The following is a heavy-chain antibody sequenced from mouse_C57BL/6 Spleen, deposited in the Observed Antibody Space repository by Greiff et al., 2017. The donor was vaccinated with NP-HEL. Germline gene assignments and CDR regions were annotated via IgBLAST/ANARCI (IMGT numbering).Heavy chain of an antibody. CDR3: ARVRDWDGFDY. D-gene: IGHD4-1*01. CDR2: INYDGSST. Sequence: EVQRVESEGGLVQPGSSMKLSCTASGFTFSDYYMAWVRQVPGKGLEWVANINYDGSSTYYLDSLKSRFIISRDNAKNILYLQMSSLKSEDTATYYCARVRDWDGFDYWGQGTTLTVSS. V-gene: IGHV5-16*01. CDR1: GFTFSDYY. J-gene: IGHJ2*01.